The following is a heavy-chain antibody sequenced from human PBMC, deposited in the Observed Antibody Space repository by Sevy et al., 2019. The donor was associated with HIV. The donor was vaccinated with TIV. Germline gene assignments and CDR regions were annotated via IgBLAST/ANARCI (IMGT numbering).Heavy chain of an antibody. Sequence: SETLSLTCTVSGGSISSYYWSWIRQPPGKGLGWIGYIYYSGSTNYNPSLKSRVTISVDTSKNQFSLKLSSVTAADTAVYYCARVARRRELLFPYYFDYWGQGTLVTVSS. D-gene: IGHD1-26*01. CDR1: GGSISSYY. V-gene: IGHV4-59*01. J-gene: IGHJ4*02. CDR2: IYYSGST. CDR3: ARVARRRELLFPYYFDY.